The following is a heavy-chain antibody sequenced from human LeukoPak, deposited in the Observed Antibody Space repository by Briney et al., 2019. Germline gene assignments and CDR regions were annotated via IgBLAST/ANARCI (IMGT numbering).Heavy chain of an antibody. J-gene: IGHJ4*02. V-gene: IGHV3-74*01. Sequence: GGSLRLSCATSGFTFSSYWMHWVRQAPGKGLVWVSRINSDGSSTSYADSVKGRFTISRDNAKNTVYLQMNSLRAEDTAVYYCARSPPYYYETRGYYSYWGQGTLVIVSS. CDR3: ARSPPYYYETRGYYSY. CDR2: INSDGSST. D-gene: IGHD3-22*01. CDR1: GFTFSSYW.